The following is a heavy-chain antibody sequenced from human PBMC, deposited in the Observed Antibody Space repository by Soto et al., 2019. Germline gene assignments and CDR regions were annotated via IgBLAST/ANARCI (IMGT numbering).Heavy chain of an antibody. Sequence: QVQLVESGGGVVQPGRSLRLSCGASGFTFSSYAIHWVRQTPGKGLEWVAVISYDGSKRYYAESVKGRFTISRDNSKNTLDLQMNSLRAEDTAVYYCAKSRANYQYYFDYWGQGTLVTVSS. CDR2: ISYDGSKR. J-gene: IGHJ4*02. D-gene: IGHD4-4*01. CDR3: AKSRANYQYYFDY. V-gene: IGHV3-30*18. CDR1: GFTFSSYA.